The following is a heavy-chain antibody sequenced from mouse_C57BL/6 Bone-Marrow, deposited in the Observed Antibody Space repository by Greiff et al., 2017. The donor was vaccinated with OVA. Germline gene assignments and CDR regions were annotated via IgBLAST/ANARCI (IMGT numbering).Heavy chain of an antibody. Sequence: VQLQQSGAELVRPGASVTLSCKASGYTFTDYEMHWVKQTPVHGLEWIGAIDPETGGTAYNQKFKGKAILTADKSSSTAYMELRSLTSEDSAVYYCTRKEGGNAMDYWGQETSATVAS. CDR3: TRKEGGNAMDY. CDR2: IDPETGGT. V-gene: IGHV1-15*01. CDR1: GYTFTDYE. J-gene: IGHJ4*01.